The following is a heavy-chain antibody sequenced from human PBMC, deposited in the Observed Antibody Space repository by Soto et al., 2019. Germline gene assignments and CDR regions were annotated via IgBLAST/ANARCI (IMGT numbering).Heavy chain of an antibody. D-gene: IGHD2-15*01. CDR2: IIPILGIA. J-gene: IGHJ2*01. V-gene: IGHV1-69*02. Sequence: QVQLVQSGAEVKKPGSSVKVSCKASGGTFSSYTISWVRQAPGQGLEWMGRIIPILGIANYAQKFQGRVTMTADKSTSKGYMELSSLRSEDTAVYYCASGRGWFGGGGGCCFDLWGRGTLVTVSS. CDR1: GGTFSSYT. CDR3: ASGRGWFGGGGGCCFDL.